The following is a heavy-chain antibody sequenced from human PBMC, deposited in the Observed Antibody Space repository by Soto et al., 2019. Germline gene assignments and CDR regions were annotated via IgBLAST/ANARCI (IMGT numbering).Heavy chain of an antibody. Sequence: ASVKGSCKAAGFTFSTDDINWVRQAPGQGLQWMGWMNANVDATDSPQEFKGRVTMTWNASISTAYMELSNLKSDDTAVYYCAREVVDGSSLWLDPWGQGTLVTVSS. V-gene: IGHV1-8*01. CDR1: GFTFSTDD. CDR3: AREVVDGSSLWLDP. CDR2: MNANVDAT. D-gene: IGHD3-10*01. J-gene: IGHJ5*02.